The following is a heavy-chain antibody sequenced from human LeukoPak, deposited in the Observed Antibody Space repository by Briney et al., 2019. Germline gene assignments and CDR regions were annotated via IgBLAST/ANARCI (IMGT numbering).Heavy chain of an antibody. CDR2: MYCSGST. CDR3: ARPYYYDSRIDP. J-gene: IGHJ5*02. Sequence: SETLSLTCTVSGGSISSGDYYWSWIRQPPGKGLEWIAYMYCSGSTYYNPSLKSRVTMSADTSKNQLSLKLSSVTAADTAVYYCARPYYYDSRIDPWGQGILVTVSS. D-gene: IGHD3-22*01. V-gene: IGHV4-30-4*01. CDR1: GGSISSGDYY.